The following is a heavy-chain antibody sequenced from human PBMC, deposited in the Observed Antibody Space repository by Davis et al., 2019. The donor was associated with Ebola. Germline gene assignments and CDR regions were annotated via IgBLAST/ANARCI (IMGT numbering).Heavy chain of an antibody. Sequence: GESLKIPCAASGFTFSSYGMHWVRQAPGKGLEWVAVIWYDGSNKYYADSVKGRFTISRDNSKNTLYLQMNSLRAEDTAVYYCAREAYSYGLGDWFDPWGQGTLVTVSS. J-gene: IGHJ5*02. CDR3: AREAYSYGLGDWFDP. CDR2: IWYDGSNK. V-gene: IGHV3-33*08. D-gene: IGHD5-18*01. CDR1: GFTFSSYG.